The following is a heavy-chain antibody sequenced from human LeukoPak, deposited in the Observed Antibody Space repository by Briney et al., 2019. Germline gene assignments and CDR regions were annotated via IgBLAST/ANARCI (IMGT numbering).Heavy chain of an antibody. CDR3: ARARARGLMVYAIGY. CDR1: GYTFTGYY. D-gene: IGHD2-8*01. V-gene: IGHV1-2*02. J-gene: IGHJ4*02. CDR2: INPNSGGT. Sequence: GASVKVSCKASGYTFTGYYMHWVRQAPGQGLEWMGWINPNSGGTNYAQKFQGRVTMTRDTSISTAYMELSRLRSDGTAVYYCARARARGLMVYAIGYWGQGTLVTVSS.